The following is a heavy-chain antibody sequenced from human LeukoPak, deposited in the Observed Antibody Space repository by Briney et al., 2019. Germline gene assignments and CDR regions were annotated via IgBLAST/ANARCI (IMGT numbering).Heavy chain of an antibody. J-gene: IGHJ5*02. CDR3: ARHELYGSGSYPFDP. CDR2: VYPGDSDT. CDR1: GYSFTSYW. Sequence: GESLKISCKGSGYSFTSYWIGWVRQMPGKGLEWMGIVYPGDSDTRYSPSFQGQVTISADKSISTAYLQWSSLKASDTAMYYCARHELYGSGSYPFDPWGQGTLVTVSS. D-gene: IGHD3-10*01. V-gene: IGHV5-51*01.